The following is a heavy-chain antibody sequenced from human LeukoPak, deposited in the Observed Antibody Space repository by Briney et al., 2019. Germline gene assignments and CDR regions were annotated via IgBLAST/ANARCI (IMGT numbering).Heavy chain of an antibody. CDR2: ISSSGSIV. CDR3: ASSRQSYWYFDL. V-gene: IGHV3-48*03. Sequence: GGSLRLSCAACGFNFGTYEINWVRQAPGKGLEWVSYISSSGSIVYYADSVKGRFTISRDNAKNSLYLQMNSLRAEDTAVYYCASSRQSYWYFDLWGRGTLVTVSS. CDR1: GFNFGTYE. J-gene: IGHJ2*01.